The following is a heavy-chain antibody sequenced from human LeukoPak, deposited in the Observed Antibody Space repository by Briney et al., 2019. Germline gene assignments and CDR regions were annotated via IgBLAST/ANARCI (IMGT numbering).Heavy chain of an antibody. CDR3: AELGITMIGGV. J-gene: IGHJ6*04. CDR1: GFTFSSYE. Sequence: GGSLRLSCAASGFTFSSYEMNWVRQAPGKGLEWVSYISSSGSTIYYADSAKGRFTISRDNAKNSLYLQMNSLRAEDTAVYYCAELGITMIGGVWGKGTTVTISS. CDR2: ISSSGSTI. V-gene: IGHV3-48*03. D-gene: IGHD3-10*02.